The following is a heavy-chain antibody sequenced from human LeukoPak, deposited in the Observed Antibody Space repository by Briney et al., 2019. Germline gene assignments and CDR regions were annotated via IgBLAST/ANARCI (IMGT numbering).Heavy chain of an antibody. D-gene: IGHD3-3*01. CDR3: ARGTRITIFGVVPLYYFDY. V-gene: IGHV1-8*01. CDR1: GYTFTSYD. Sequence: ASVKVSCKASGYTFTSYDINWVRQATGQGLEWMGWINPKSGNTGYAQKFQGRVTMTRNTSISTAYMELSSLRSEDTAVYYCARGTRITIFGVVPLYYFDYWGQGTLVTVSS. CDR2: INPKSGNT. J-gene: IGHJ4*02.